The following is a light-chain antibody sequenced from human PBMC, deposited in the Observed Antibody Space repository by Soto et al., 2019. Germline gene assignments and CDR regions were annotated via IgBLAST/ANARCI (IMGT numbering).Light chain of an antibody. V-gene: IGKV1-8*01. Sequence: AIRMTQSPSSFSASTGDRVTITCRASQGISSYLAWYQQKPGKAPKLLIYAASTLQSGVPSRFSCSGSGTDFTLTISCLQPEDFATYYCQQYYSYPRTFGQGTKVEIK. CDR3: QQYYSYPRT. J-gene: IGKJ1*01. CDR1: QGISSY. CDR2: AAS.